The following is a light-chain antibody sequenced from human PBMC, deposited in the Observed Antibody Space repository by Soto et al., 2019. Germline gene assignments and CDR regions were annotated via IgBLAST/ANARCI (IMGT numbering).Light chain of an antibody. J-gene: IGKJ4*01. CDR3: RHHTNWPLT. CDR2: GAS. Sequence: EIVMTQSPATLSVSPGERATLSCRASHSVSSRLAWYQQKPGQAPRLLIYGASTRATGLPARFSGSGSGTEFTLTISSLQSEDFAVYYCRHHTNWPLTFGGGTKVEIK. CDR1: HSVSSR. V-gene: IGKV3-15*01.